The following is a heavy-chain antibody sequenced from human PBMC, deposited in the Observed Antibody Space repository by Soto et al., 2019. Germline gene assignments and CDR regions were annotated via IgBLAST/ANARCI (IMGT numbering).Heavy chain of an antibody. CDR3: ARGGPYSSSPQTTY. V-gene: IGHV3-74*01. J-gene: IGHJ4*02. Sequence: EVQLVESGGGLVQPGGSLRLSCAASGFTFSSYWMHWVRQAPGTGLVWVSHINSDGSGTTYADSVKGRFTSSRDNAKNTLYLQMNSLRAEDTAVYYCARGGPYSSSPQTTYWGQGTLVTVSS. CDR1: GFTFSSYW. D-gene: IGHD6-19*01. CDR2: INSDGSGT.